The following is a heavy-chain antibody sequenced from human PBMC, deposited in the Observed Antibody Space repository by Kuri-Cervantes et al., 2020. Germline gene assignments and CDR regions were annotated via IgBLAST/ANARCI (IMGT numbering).Heavy chain of an antibody. V-gene: IGHV3-73*01. CDR1: GFSSSGSA. CDR3: TREYYYGSGTIDY. D-gene: IGHD3-10*01. Sequence: GESLKISCAASGFSSSGSAMHWVRQASGKGLEWVGRIRSKANSYATAYAASVKGRFTISRDDSKNTAYLQMNSLKTEDTAVYYCTREYYYGSGTIDYWGQGTLVTVSS. CDR2: IRSKANSYAT. J-gene: IGHJ4*02.